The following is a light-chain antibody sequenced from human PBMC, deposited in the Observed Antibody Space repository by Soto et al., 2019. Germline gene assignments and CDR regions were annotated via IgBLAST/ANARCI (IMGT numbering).Light chain of an antibody. CDR2: GAS. Sequence: EIVLTQSPGTLSLSPGERATLSCRASQSVASSSLAWYQQKPGQAPRLLISGASSRATGIPDRFSGSGSGTDFTLTISRLDPEDFAVYYCQQYASSPLLTFGGGTKVEIK. J-gene: IGKJ4*01. CDR3: QQYASSPLLT. CDR1: QSVASSS. V-gene: IGKV3-20*01.